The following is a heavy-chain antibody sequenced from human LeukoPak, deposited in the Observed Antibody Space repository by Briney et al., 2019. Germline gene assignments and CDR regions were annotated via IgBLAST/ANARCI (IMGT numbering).Heavy chain of an antibody. CDR3: ARELTTQTKASCSGGNCLGYFDY. V-gene: IGHV3-7*01. CDR1: RFTFNTYW. Sequence: GGSLRLSCAASRFTFNTYWMTWVRQAPGKGPEWVANIKQDGSEKYYVDSVKGRFTISRDNAKNPLNLQMDSLRAEDTAVYYCARELTTQTKASCSGGNCLGYFDYCGQGTLVTVSS. J-gene: IGHJ4*02. D-gene: IGHD2-15*01. CDR2: IKQDGSEK.